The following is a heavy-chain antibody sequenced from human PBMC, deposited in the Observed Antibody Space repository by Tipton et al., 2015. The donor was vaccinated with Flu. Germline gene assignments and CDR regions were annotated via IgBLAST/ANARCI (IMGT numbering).Heavy chain of an antibody. Sequence: QLVQSGGGLVTPGGSLRLSCAASGFTFSDYYMSWVRQAPGKGLEWVSYISSSGSTIYYADSVKGRFTISRDNAKNSLYLQMNSLRAEDTAVYYCAREGLYGDYAFDYWGQGKLVTVSS. CDR3: AREGLYGDYAFDY. J-gene: IGHJ4*02. D-gene: IGHD4-17*01. CDR2: ISSSGSTI. CDR1: GFTFSDYY. V-gene: IGHV3-11*04.